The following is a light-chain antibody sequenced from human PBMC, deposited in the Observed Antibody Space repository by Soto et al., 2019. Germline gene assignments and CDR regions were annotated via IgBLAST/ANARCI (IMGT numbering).Light chain of an antibody. J-gene: IGLJ3*02. CDR3: SSYTTSGTVV. CDR1: SSDVGGYNL. CDR2: EVS. V-gene: IGLV2-14*01. Sequence: QSALTQPASVSGSPGQSITISCTGTSSDVGGYNLVSWYQQHPGKAPQLMIYEVSNRPSGVSNRFSGSKSGNTASLTISGLQGEDEADYYCSSYTTSGTVVFGGGTKLTVL.